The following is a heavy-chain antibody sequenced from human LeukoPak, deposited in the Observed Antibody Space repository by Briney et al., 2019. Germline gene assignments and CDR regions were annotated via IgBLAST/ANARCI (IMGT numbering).Heavy chain of an antibody. CDR1: GFTFSSYA. CDR2: ISGSGGST. CDR3: AKLTDFWSGLDY. J-gene: IGHJ4*02. V-gene: IGHV3-23*01. D-gene: IGHD3-3*01. Sequence: GGSLRLSCAASGFTFSSYAVSWVRQAPGKGLEWVSAISGSGGSTYYADSVKGRFTISRDNSKNTLYLQMNSLRAEDTAVYYCAKLTDFWSGLDYWGQGTLVTVSS.